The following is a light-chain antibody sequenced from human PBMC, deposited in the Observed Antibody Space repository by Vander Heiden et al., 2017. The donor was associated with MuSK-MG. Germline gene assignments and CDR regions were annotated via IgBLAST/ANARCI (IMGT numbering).Light chain of an antibody. CDR3: QRYNTYPLT. CDR1: QSISSW. Sequence: EIQMTQSPSTLSASVGDRVTITCRASQSISSWLAWYQQKPGKAPKLLIYKASSLESGVPSRFSGSGSGTEFTLTISSLHPDDFATYYCQRYNTYPLTFGPGTKVEIK. J-gene: IGKJ3*01. CDR2: KAS. V-gene: IGKV1-5*03.